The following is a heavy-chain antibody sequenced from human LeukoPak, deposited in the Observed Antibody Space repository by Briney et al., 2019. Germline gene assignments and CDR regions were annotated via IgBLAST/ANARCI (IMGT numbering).Heavy chain of an antibody. Sequence: GGALRLSCAASGFTFSSYWMSWVRQAPGKGLGWVANIIENGGEKYYVDSVRSGFTISRDNAKNSLCLQMNSLRAEDTAVYYCARAHDILTGGTDAFDIWGQGAMVTVSS. CDR3: ARAHDILTGGTDAFDI. CDR1: GFTFSSYW. V-gene: IGHV3-7*01. D-gene: IGHD3-9*01. J-gene: IGHJ3*02. CDR2: IIENGGEK.